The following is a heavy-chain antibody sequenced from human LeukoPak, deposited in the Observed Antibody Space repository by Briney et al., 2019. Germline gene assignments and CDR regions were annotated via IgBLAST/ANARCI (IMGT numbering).Heavy chain of an antibody. Sequence: SETLSLTCIVSGASITTYSWNWLRQSPGKGLEWIGYFSLGGSGTTSYTSSLKSRVTISRDTSKNQLSLKLTSVTAADTAVYYWGRWDDSAGAFGTGGRGPLVTVSS. CDR2: FSLGGSGTT. CDR3: GRWDDSAGAFGT. V-gene: IGHV4-59*08. D-gene: IGHD3-3*01. J-gene: IGHJ4*02. CDR1: GASITTYS.